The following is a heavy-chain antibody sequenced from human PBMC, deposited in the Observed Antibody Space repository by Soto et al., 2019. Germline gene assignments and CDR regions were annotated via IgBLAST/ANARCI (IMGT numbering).Heavy chain of an antibody. CDR1: GFTFSSYW. J-gene: IGHJ4*02. CDR3: ARMSIAARPLDY. Sequence: GESLKISCAASGFTFSSYWMSWVRQAPGKGLEWVANIKQDGSEKYYVDSVKGRFTISRDNAKNSLYLQMNSRRAEDTAVYYCARMSIAARPLDYWGQGTLVTVSS. CDR2: IKQDGSEK. D-gene: IGHD6-6*01. V-gene: IGHV3-7*01.